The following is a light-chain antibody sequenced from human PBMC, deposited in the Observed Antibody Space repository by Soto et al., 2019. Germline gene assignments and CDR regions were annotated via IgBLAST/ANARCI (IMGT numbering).Light chain of an antibody. CDR1: SSDVGDYNY. J-gene: IGLJ2*01. Sequence: QSALTQPRSVSGSPGQSVTISCTGTSSDVGDYNYVSWYQQHPGKAPKLIIYDVTKRPSGVPDRFSGSKSGNTASLTISGLQAEDGADYYCCSYAGSYTEVFGGGTKLTVL. CDR2: DVT. V-gene: IGLV2-11*01. CDR3: CSYAGSYTEV.